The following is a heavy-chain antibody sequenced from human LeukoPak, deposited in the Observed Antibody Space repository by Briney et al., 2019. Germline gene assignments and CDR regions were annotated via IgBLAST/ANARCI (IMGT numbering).Heavy chain of an antibody. CDR2: IYPGDSDT. V-gene: IGHV5-51*01. CDR1: GYSFTSYW. D-gene: IGHD5-18*01. J-gene: IGHJ4*02. Sequence: GESLKISCKGSGYSFTSYWIGWVRQMPGKGLEWMGIIYPGDSDTRYSQSFQGQVTISADKSISTAYLQWSSLKASDTAMYYCARYARGYSYGLSFDYWGQGTLVTVSS. CDR3: ARYARGYSYGLSFDY.